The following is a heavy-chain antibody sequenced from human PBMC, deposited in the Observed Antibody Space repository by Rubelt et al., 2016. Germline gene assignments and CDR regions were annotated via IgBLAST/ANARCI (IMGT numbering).Heavy chain of an antibody. Sequence: GGSLRLSCAASGFTFSTYAMTWVRQAPGKGLEWVSVIIDSGGDTYYADSVKGRFTVSRDKSKNTLYLQLSSLRAEDTAVYDCAISGMVRARNDYGMDGWSQRTTASVPS. CDR1: GFTFSTYA. V-gene: IGHV3-23*01. J-gene: IGHJ6*02. CDR2: IIDSGGDT. CDR3: AISGMVRARNDYGMDG. D-gene: IGHD3-10*01.